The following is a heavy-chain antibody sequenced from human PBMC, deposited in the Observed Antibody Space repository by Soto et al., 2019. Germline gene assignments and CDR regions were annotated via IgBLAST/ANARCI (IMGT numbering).Heavy chain of an antibody. V-gene: IGHV1-18*04. D-gene: IGHD6-19*01. CDR3: ARDPVAGHFDN. Sequence: QVQLVQSGGEVRKAGASVRVSCKTSGYPFTSYDISWVRQAPGQGLEWMGWINPYNGDTNYTQTFQGRVTMTKDTSTNTVYMELRSLKFDDTAVYFCARDPVAGHFDNWGQGTLVTVSS. CDR1: GYPFTSYD. J-gene: IGHJ4*02. CDR2: INPYNGDT.